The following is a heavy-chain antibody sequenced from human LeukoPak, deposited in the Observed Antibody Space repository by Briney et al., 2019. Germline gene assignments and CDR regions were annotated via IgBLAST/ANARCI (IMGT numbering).Heavy chain of an antibody. V-gene: IGHV3-15*01. J-gene: IGHJ6*03. CDR3: ARAPQPYYYYYMDV. CDR2: IKSKTDGGTT. Sequence: GGSLRLSCAASGFTFSNAWMSWVRQAPGKGLEWVGRIKSKTDGGTTDYAAPVKGRFTISRDDSKNTLYLQMNSLKTEDTAVYYCARAPQPYYYYYMDVWGKGTTVTISS. CDR1: GFTFSNAW.